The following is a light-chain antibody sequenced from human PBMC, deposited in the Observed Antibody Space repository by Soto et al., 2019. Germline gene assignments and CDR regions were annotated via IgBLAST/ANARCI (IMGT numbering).Light chain of an antibody. V-gene: IGKV1-5*03. Sequence: DIQMTQSPSNLFGSVGDRVTITCRASQTISSWLAWYQQKPGKAPKLLIYKASTLKSGVPSRFSGSGSGTEFTLTISSLQPDDFATYYCQHYNSYSEAVGQGNKVDI. CDR1: QTISSW. CDR3: QHYNSYSEA. J-gene: IGKJ1*01. CDR2: KAS.